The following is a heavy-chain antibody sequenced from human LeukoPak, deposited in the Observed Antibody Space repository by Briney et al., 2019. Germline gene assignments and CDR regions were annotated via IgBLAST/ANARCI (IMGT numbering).Heavy chain of an antibody. J-gene: IGHJ4*02. CDR1: GYTFTSYA. CDR2: INTNTGNP. Sequence: ASVKVSCKASGYTFTSYAMNWVRQAPGQGLEWIGWINTNTGNPAYAQGFTGRFVFSLDTSVSTAYLQISSLKAEDTAVYYCARGSLRTIFDYWGQGTLVTVSS. V-gene: IGHV7-4-1*02. CDR3: ARGSLRTIFDY. D-gene: IGHD5/OR15-5a*01.